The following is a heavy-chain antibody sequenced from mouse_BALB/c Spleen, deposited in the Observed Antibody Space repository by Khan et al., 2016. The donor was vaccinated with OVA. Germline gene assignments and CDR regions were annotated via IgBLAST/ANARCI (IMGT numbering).Heavy chain of an antibody. CDR3: VNHGSSSAWFTY. CDR2: INPSTGYT. D-gene: IGHD1-1*01. CDR1: GYTFTNYW. V-gene: IGHV1-7*01. J-gene: IGHJ3*01. Sequence: QIQLVQSGAELAKPGASVKMSCKASGYTFTNYWMHWVKQRPGQGLEWIGYINPSTGYTEYNQKSKDKATLTADKSSSTAYMQLSSLTSEDSAVYYCVNHGSSSAWFTYWGQGTLVTVSA.